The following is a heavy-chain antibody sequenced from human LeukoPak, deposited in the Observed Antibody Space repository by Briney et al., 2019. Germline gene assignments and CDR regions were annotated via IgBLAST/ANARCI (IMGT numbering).Heavy chain of an antibody. CDR3: TTVAGDYYYYGMDV. Sequence: GGSLKLSCAVSGFTFSGSAMHWVRQASGKGLEWIGRIRGKANSYATAYAASLKGRFTISRDDSQNTAYLQMNSLKTEDTAVYYCTTVAGDYYYYGMDVWGQGTTVTVSS. CDR2: IRGKANSYAT. CDR1: GFTFSGSA. D-gene: IGHD6-19*01. J-gene: IGHJ6*02. V-gene: IGHV3-73*01.